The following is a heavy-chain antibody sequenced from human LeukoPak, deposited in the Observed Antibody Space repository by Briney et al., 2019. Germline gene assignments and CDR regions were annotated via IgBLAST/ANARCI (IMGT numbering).Heavy chain of an antibody. D-gene: IGHD3-10*01. CDR2: IRSKAYGGTT. CDR3: TRVGELLWFGELLPNWFDP. Sequence: GGSLRLSCTASGFTFGDYAMSWVRQAPGKGLEWVGFIRSKAYGGTTEYAPSVKGRFTISRDDSKSIAYLQMNSLKTEDTAVYYCTRVGELLWFGELLPNWFDPWGQGTLVTVSS. CDR1: GFTFGDYA. J-gene: IGHJ5*02. V-gene: IGHV3-49*04.